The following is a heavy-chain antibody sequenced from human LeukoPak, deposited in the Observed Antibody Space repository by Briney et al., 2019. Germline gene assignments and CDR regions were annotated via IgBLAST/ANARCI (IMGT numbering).Heavy chain of an antibody. CDR3: ARWFASLWLARGRHFDY. Sequence: PSQTLSLTCTVSGGSISDAAYYWSWIRQHPGEGLKWIGYIYYSGSTSYNPSLKSRVTISVDTSKNQFSLKLTSVTAADTAVYYCARWFASLWLARGRHFDYWGQGTLVTVSS. CDR2: IYYSGST. J-gene: IGHJ4*02. D-gene: IGHD6-19*01. V-gene: IGHV4-31*03. CDR1: GGSISDAAYY.